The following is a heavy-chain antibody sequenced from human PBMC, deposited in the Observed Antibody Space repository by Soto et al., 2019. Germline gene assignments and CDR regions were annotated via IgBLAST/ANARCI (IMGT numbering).Heavy chain of an antibody. V-gene: IGHV4-34*01. CDR1: GGSFSGYY. D-gene: IGHD3-10*01. Sequence: SETLSLTCAVYGGSFSGYYWSWIRQPPGKGLEWIGEINHSGSTNYNPSLKSRVTISVDTSKNQFSLKLSSVTAADTVVYYCTRGAQLWFGELLLKPIDYWGQGTLVTVSS. CDR3: TRGAQLWFGELLLKPIDY. J-gene: IGHJ4*02. CDR2: INHSGST.